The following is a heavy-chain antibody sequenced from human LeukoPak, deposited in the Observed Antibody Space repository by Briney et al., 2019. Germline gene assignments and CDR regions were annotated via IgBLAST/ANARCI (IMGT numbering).Heavy chain of an antibody. CDR1: GGSISSSTYY. CDR2: IYYSGST. V-gene: IGHV4-39*01. D-gene: IGHD4-17*01. CDR3: AWLDGDSLFDY. Sequence: SETLSLTCTVSGGSISSSTYYWGWIRQPPGKGLEWIGSIYYSGSTYYNPSLKSRVTISVDTSKNQFSLKLSSVTAADTAVYYCAWLDGDSLFDYWGQGTLVTVSS. J-gene: IGHJ4*02.